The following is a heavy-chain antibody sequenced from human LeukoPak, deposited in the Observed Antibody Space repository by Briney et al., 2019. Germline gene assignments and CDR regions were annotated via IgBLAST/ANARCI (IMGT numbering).Heavy chain of an antibody. Sequence: GGSLRLSCATSGFTFSSYAMSWVRQAPGKGLEWVSAIKDNGGSTVYADSVKGRFTISRDNSKNTLYLQMNTLRADDTAVYYCAKDVRVGGGGMDVWGQGTPVTVSS. CDR3: AKDVRVGGGGMDV. CDR1: GFTFSSYA. J-gene: IGHJ6*02. V-gene: IGHV3-23*01. D-gene: IGHD1-26*01. CDR2: IKDNGGST.